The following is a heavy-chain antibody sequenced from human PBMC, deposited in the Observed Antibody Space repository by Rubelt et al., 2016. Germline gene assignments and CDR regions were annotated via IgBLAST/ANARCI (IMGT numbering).Heavy chain of an antibody. D-gene: IGHD3-10*01. V-gene: IGHV4-39*01. Sequence: QLQLQESGPGPVKPSETLSLTCSVSRGTISSGGYYWGWIRQAPGKGLEWIGSVHYRGSPYSNPSLQRRVTITLDTSKNQISLRLSSVTAADTAVYYGARHMVRGVIMSWFDPWGQGTLVTVSS. CDR2: VHYRGSP. CDR1: RGTISSGGYY. J-gene: IGHJ5*02. CDR3: ARHMVRGVIMSWFDP.